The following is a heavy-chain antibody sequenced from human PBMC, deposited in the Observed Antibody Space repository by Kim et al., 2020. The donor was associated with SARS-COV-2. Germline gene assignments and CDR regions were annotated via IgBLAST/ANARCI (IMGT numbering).Heavy chain of an antibody. Sequence: SETLSLTCAVYGGSFSGYYWSWIRQPPGKGLEWIGEINHSGSTNYNPSLKSRVTISVDTSKNQLSLKLSSVTAADTAVYYCARGSPASGFDPWGQGTLVTVSS. CDR2: INHSGST. CDR3: ARGSPASGFDP. CDR1: GGSFSGYY. J-gene: IGHJ5*02. V-gene: IGHV4-34*01.